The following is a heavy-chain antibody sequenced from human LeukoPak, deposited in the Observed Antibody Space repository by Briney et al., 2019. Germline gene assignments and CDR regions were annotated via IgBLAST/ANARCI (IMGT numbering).Heavy chain of an antibody. D-gene: IGHD3-3*01. V-gene: IGHV1-8*03. CDR3: ARAYYDFWSGYYPGWFDP. CDR1: GYTFTSYD. Sequence: GASVKVSCKASGYTFTSYDINWVRQATGQGLEWMGWMNPNSGNTGYAQKFQGRVTITRNTSISTAYMELSSLRSEDTAVYYCARAYYDFWSGYYPGWFDPWGQGTLVTVSS. CDR2: MNPNSGNT. J-gene: IGHJ5*02.